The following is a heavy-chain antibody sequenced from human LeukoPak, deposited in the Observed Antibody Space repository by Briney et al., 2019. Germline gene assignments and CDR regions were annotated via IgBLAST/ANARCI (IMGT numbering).Heavy chain of an antibody. V-gene: IGHV3-23*01. D-gene: IGHD6-19*01. CDR2: ISGSGGST. CDR3: AKDSRIAVAGTSNY. CDR1: GFTFSSYA. J-gene: IGHJ4*02. Sequence: GGSLRLSCAASGFTFSSYAMSWVRQAPGKGLEWVSAISGSGGSTYYADSVKGRLTISRDNSKNTLYLQMNSLRAEDTAVYYCAKDSRIAVAGTSNYWGQGTLVTVSA.